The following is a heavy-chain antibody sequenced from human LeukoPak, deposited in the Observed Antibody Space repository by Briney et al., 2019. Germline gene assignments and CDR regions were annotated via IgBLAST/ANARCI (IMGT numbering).Heavy chain of an antibody. CDR3: ASRYCTSTNCYAFDI. CDR1: GFTFSSYS. Sequence: GGSLRLSCAASGFTFSSYSMNWVRQAPGKGLEWVSSISSDSNYIFYADSVQGRFTISRDKAENSLFLQMNRLRAEDTAVYYCASRYCTSTNCYAFDIWGQGTMVTVSS. V-gene: IGHV3-21*01. D-gene: IGHD2-2*01. CDR2: ISSDSNYI. J-gene: IGHJ3*02.